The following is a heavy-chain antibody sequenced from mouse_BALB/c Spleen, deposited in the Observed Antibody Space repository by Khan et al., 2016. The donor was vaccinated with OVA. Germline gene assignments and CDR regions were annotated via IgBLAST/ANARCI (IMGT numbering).Heavy chain of an antibody. CDR3: ASSGTGSFAY. J-gene: IGHJ3*01. Sequence: QVQLQQSGAELARPGASVKLSCKASGYTFTDYYLNWVKQRTGQGLEWIGDIYPGSGYTYYNERFKGKATLTADKSSSTAYMQLSSLTSEDSAVYFCASSGTGSFAYWGQGTLVTVSA. CDR1: GYTFTDYY. CDR2: IYPGSGYT. D-gene: IGHD3-1*01. V-gene: IGHV1-76*01.